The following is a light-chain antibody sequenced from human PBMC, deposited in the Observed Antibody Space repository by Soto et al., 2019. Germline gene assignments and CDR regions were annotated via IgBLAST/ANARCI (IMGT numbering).Light chain of an antibody. J-gene: IGLJ2*01. CDR3: SSYTSSSTYVV. CDR1: SSHVGGYNY. Sequence: QSALTQPASVSGSPGQWITISCTGTSSHVGGYNYVSWYQQHPGKAPKLMIYDVSNRPSGVSNRFSGSKSGNTASLTISGLQAEDEADYYCSSYTSSSTYVVFGGGTKLTVL. V-gene: IGLV2-14*01. CDR2: DVS.